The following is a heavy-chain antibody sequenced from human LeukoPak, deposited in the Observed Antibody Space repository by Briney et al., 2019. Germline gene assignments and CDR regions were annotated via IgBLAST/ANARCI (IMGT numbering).Heavy chain of an antibody. CDR1: GYSIGTWYY. CDR2: IFHNGST. CDR3: ARVHGLFPGDF. V-gene: IGHV4-38-2*02. J-gene: IGHJ4*02. D-gene: IGHD3-10*01. Sequence: PSETLSLTCTVSGYSIGTWYYWGWIRQPPGKGLEWIGSIFHNGSTHYNPSLESRVTISLDTSKNQFSLRLRSVTAADTAMYYCARVHGLFPGDFWGQGTLVTVSS.